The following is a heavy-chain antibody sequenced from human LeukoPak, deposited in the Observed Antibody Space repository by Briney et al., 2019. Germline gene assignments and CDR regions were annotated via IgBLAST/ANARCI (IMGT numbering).Heavy chain of an antibody. Sequence: PSETLSPTCAVYGGSFSGYYWSWIRQPPGKGLEWIGEINHSGSTNYNPSLKSRVTISVDTSKNQFSLQLSSVTAADTAVYYCARGLGGDIVVVVAARDEFDYWGQGTLVTVSS. J-gene: IGHJ4*02. CDR3: ARGLGGDIVVVVAARDEFDY. CDR1: GGSFSGYY. V-gene: IGHV4-34*01. D-gene: IGHD2-15*01. CDR2: INHSGST.